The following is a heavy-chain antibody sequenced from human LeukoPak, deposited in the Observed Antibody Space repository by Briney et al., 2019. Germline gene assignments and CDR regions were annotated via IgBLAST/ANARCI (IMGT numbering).Heavy chain of an antibody. CDR2: ISYDGSNK. CDR1: GFTFSSYT. V-gene: IGHV3-30-3*01. Sequence: GGSLRLSCAASGFTFSSYTIHWVRQAPGKGLEWVAVISYDGSNKWYADSVKGRFTISRDNSKNTLYLQMNSLKAEDTAVYYCAREPMGEATVPDYWGQGSLVTVSS. CDR3: AREPMGEATVPDY. J-gene: IGHJ4*02. D-gene: IGHD3-16*01.